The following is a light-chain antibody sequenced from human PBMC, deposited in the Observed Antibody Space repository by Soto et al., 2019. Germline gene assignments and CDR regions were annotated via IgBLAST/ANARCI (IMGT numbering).Light chain of an antibody. Sequence: QSVLTQPASVSGSPGLSISISCTGTISDVGAYNFVSWYQQHPGKAPKLMIYEVSNRHSGDSNRFSGSKSGNTASLTISGREADDEADYYCSSATSSSTLVFGSGTKVTV. CDR3: SSATSSSTLV. V-gene: IGLV2-14*01. J-gene: IGLJ1*01. CDR1: ISDVGAYNF. CDR2: EVS.